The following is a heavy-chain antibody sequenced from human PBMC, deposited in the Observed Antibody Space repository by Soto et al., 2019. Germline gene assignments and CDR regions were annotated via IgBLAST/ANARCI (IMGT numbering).Heavy chain of an antibody. V-gene: IGHV3-11*01. Sequence: QVQLVESGGGLVKPGGSLRLSCAASGLTFSDYYMSWIHQAPGKGLEWVSYISSSGDIRYYADSVKGRFTISRDNAKKSLYLEMNSLRAEDTAVYYCARDLGYYDSSGYFDYWGQGTLVTVSS. J-gene: IGHJ4*02. CDR2: ISSSGDIR. CDR1: GLTFSDYY. CDR3: ARDLGYYDSSGYFDY. D-gene: IGHD3-22*01.